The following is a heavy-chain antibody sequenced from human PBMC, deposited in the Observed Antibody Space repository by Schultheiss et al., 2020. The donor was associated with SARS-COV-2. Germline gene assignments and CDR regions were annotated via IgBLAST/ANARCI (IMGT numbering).Heavy chain of an antibody. V-gene: IGHV3-30*18. D-gene: IGHD6-6*01. J-gene: IGHJ4*02. CDR3: AKVGSMAARPDWDYFDY. CDR1: GFTFSSYG. CDR2: ISYDGSNK. Sequence: LSLTCAASGFTFSSYGMHWVRQAPGKGLEWVAVISYDGSNKYYADSVKGRFTISRDNSKNTLYLQMNSLRAEDTAVYYCAKVGSMAARPDWDYFDYWGQGTLVTVSS.